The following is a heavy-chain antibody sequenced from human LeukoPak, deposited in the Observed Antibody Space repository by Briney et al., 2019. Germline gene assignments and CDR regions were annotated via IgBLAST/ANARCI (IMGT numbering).Heavy chain of an antibody. V-gene: IGHV3-30-3*01. D-gene: IGHD4-23*01. J-gene: IGHJ4*02. CDR1: GFPFSSYA. CDR2: ISYDGSNK. CDR3: RGGGPYYFDY. Sequence: GGSLRLSCAASGFPFSSYAMHWVRQAPGKGLECVAVISYDGSNKYYADSVKGRFTISRDNSKNTLYLQMNSLRAEDTAVYYCRGGGPYYFDYWGQGTLVTVSS.